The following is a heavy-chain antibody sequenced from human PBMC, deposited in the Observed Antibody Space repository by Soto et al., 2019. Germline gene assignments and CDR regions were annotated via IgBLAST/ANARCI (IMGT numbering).Heavy chain of an antibody. J-gene: IGHJ3*02. Sequence: QVQLQESGPGLVKPSETLSLTCTVSGGSISSYYWSWIRQPPGKGLEWIGYIYYSGSTNYNPSLKRRLTISVDTSKNQFSLKLSSVTAADPAVYYCARQQWLVLNAFDIWGQGTMVTVSS. CDR2: IYYSGST. D-gene: IGHD6-19*01. CDR1: GGSISSYY. V-gene: IGHV4-59*01. CDR3: ARQQWLVLNAFDI.